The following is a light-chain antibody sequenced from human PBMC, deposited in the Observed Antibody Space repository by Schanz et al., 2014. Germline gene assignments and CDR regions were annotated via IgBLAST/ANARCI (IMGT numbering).Light chain of an antibody. V-gene: IGLV2-8*01. Sequence: QSALTQPPSASGSPGQSVTISCTGTSSDVGGYNFVSWYQQIPGKAPKLMIYKVTQRPSGVPDRFSGSKSGNTASLTVSGLQADDEADYYCNSYAGNTNVFGTGTKLTVL. J-gene: IGLJ1*01. CDR2: KVT. CDR1: SSDVGGYNF. CDR3: NSYAGNTNV.